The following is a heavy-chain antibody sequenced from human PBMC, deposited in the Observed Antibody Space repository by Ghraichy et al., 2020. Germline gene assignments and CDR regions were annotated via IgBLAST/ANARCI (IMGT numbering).Heavy chain of an antibody. CDR2: ISSNGGST. V-gene: IGHV3-64*01. CDR1: GFTFSSYA. J-gene: IGHJ4*02. Sequence: GGSLRLSCAASGFTFSSYAMHWVRQAPGKGLEYVSAISSNGGSTYYANSVKGRFTISRDNSKNTLYLQMGSLRAEDMAVYYCARMGYGGNSDTDWGQGTLVTVSS. CDR3: ARMGYGGNSDTD. D-gene: IGHD4-23*01.